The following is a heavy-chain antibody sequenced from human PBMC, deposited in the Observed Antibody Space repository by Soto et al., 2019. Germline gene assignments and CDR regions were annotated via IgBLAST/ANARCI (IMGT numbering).Heavy chain of an antibody. CDR3: ARDLDSSSTSSTAFDI. CDR2: IIPILGIA. V-gene: IGHV1-69*08. D-gene: IGHD6-6*01. CDR1: GGTFSSYT. Sequence: QVQLVQSGAEVQKPGSSVKVSCKASGGTFSSYTISWVRQAPGQGLEWMGRIIPILGIANYAQKFQGRVTITADKTTSTAYKELSSLRSEDTAVYYCARDLDSSSTSSTAFDIWGQGTMVTVSS. J-gene: IGHJ3*02.